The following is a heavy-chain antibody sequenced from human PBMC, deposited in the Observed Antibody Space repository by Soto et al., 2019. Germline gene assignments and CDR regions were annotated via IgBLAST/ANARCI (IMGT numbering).Heavy chain of an antibody. Sequence: ETLSLTCAVYGGSFSGYYWSWIRQPPGKGLEWIGEINHSGSTNYNPSLKSRVTISVDTSKNQFSLKLSSVTAADTAVYYCARGRYYGSGSYRAYYYYYMDVWGKGTTVTVSS. CDR3: ARGRYYGSGSYRAYYYYYMDV. CDR2: INHSGST. D-gene: IGHD3-10*01. V-gene: IGHV4-34*01. CDR1: GGSFSGYY. J-gene: IGHJ6*03.